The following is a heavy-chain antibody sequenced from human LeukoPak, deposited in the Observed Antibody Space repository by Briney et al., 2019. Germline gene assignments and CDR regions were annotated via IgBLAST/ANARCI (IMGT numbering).Heavy chain of an antibody. J-gene: IGHJ4*02. V-gene: IGHV3-30-3*01. CDR2: ISYDGSNK. CDR3: ARDFLIGQCLADNYYFDY. CDR1: GFTFSSYA. D-gene: IGHD6-19*01. Sequence: GGSLRLSCAASGFTFSSYAMHWVRQAPGKGLEWVAVISYDGSNKYYADSVKGRFTISRDNSKNTLYLQMNSLRAEDTAEYYCARDFLIGQCLADNYYFDYWGQGTLVTVSS.